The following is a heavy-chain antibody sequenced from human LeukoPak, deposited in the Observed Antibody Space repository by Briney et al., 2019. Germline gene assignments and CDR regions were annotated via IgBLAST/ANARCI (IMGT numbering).Heavy chain of an antibody. J-gene: IGHJ3*02. CDR3: ARDRRAKRDIYCSGGSCSTQNAFDI. D-gene: IGHD2-15*01. CDR1: GYSISSGYY. CDR2: VYHGGSS. V-gene: IGHV4-38-2*02. Sequence: SETLSLTCTVSGYSISSGYYWGWIRQPPGKGLEWIGNVYHGGSSYYNPSLKSRVTISVDTSKNQFSLKLSSVTAADTAVYYCARDRRAKRDIYCSGGSCSTQNAFDIWGQGTMVTVSS.